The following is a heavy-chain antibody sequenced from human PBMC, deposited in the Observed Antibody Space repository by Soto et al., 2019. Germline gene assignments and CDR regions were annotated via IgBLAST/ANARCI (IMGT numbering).Heavy chain of an antibody. CDR2: IYYSGST. V-gene: IGHV4-31*03. CDR1: GGSISSGGYY. CDR3: ARAGYSISSVYFQH. J-gene: IGHJ1*01. D-gene: IGHD6-6*01. Sequence: QVQLQESGPGLVKPSQTLSLTCTVSGGSISSGGYYWSWIRQHPGKGLEWIGYIYYSGSTYYNPFLHSRVTXXVXTXXNQFSLKLCSVTAADTAVYYCARAGYSISSVYFQHWGQGTLVTVSS.